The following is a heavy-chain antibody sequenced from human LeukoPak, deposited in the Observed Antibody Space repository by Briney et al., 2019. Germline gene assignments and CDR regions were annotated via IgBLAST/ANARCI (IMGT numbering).Heavy chain of an antibody. Sequence: GGSLRLSCAASGFTFSSYWMSWVRQAPGKGLEWVANIKQDGSEKYYVDSVKGRFTISRDNAKNSLYLQMNSLRAEDTAVYYCVKGWLQSSAFDIWGQGTMVTVSS. CDR3: VKGWLQSSAFDI. CDR2: IKQDGSEK. J-gene: IGHJ3*02. CDR1: GFTFSSYW. V-gene: IGHV3-7*01. D-gene: IGHD5-24*01.